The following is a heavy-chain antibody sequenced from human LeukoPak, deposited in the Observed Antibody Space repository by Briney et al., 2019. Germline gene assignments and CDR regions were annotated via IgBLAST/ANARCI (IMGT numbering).Heavy chain of an antibody. D-gene: IGHD1-1*01. Sequence: GGSLRLSCAASGFSFGSYAMGWTRQAPGQGLEWVSAISGSGSHANYAESVKGRFTISRDNSKNTLYLQMHSLIAADTAVYYCGSGPVGTAVPWGQGTLVTVSS. J-gene: IGHJ5*02. CDR1: GFSFGSYA. CDR3: GSGPVGTAVP. CDR2: ISGSGSHA. V-gene: IGHV3-23*01.